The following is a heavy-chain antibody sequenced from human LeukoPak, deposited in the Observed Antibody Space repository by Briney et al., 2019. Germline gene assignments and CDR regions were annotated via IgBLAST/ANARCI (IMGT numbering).Heavy chain of an antibody. CDR3: AGWVGDY. J-gene: IGHJ4*02. Sequence: GGSLRLSCTTPKFNFHNYGLTWVRQAPGKELEWVSSISGSGGSTQYAASVQGRFTISRDNSKNTLYLQMNSLRAEDTAVYYCAGWVGDYWGQGTLVTVSS. V-gene: IGHV3-23*01. D-gene: IGHD6-19*01. CDR1: KFNFHNYG. CDR2: ISGSGGST.